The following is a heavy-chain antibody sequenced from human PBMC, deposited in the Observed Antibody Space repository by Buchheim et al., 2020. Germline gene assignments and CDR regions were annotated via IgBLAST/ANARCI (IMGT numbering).Heavy chain of an antibody. V-gene: IGHV4-31*03. CDR1: GGSISSGGYY. Sequence: QVQLQESGPGLVKPSQTLSLTCTVSGGSISSGGYYWSWIRQHPGKGLEWIGYIYYSGSTYYNPSLKSRVTLSVDTSKNPFSLKLSSVTAADTAVYYCARDSVTMVRGVLNGPYYGMDVWGQGTT. CDR2: IYYSGST. D-gene: IGHD3-10*01. CDR3: ARDSVTMVRGVLNGPYYGMDV. J-gene: IGHJ6*02.